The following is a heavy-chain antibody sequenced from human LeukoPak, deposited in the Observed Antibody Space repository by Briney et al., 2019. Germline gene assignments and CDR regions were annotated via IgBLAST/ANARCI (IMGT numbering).Heavy chain of an antibody. J-gene: IGHJ4*02. V-gene: IGHV3-66*01. CDR2: IYSGSST. Sequence: PGGSLRLSCAASGFTLSNNYMSWVRQAPGKGLEWVSLIYSGSSTYYADSVKGRFTISRDNSKNTLYLQMNSLRAEDTAVYYCAMAPGGYYFDYWGQGTLVTASS. CDR1: GFTLSNNY. D-gene: IGHD3-10*01. CDR3: AMAPGGYYFDY.